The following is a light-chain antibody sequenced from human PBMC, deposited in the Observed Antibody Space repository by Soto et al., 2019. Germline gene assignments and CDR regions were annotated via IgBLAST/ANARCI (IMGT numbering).Light chain of an antibody. V-gene: IGKV1-5*03. CDR2: EAS. J-gene: IGKJ1*01. Sequence: DIQMTQFPSTLSASVGDRVTITCRASQSISSWLAWYLQKPGKAPRLLIYEASSLQSGVPSRFSGSGSGTEFTLTISGLQPDDFAPYYCQQYHRYTVTFGQGTKVEIK. CDR1: QSISSW. CDR3: QQYHRYTVT.